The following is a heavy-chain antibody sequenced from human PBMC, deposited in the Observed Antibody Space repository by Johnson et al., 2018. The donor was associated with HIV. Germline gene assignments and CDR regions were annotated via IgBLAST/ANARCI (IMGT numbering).Heavy chain of an antibody. V-gene: IGHV3-30*02. CDR2: IRYDGSNK. CDR3: AKAREYDSTGHDAFDI. D-gene: IGHD3-22*01. J-gene: IGHJ3*02. CDR1: GFTFSSYG. Sequence: QVQLVESGGGVVQPGRSLRLSCAASGFTFSSYGMHWVRQAPGKGLEWVAFIRYDGSNKYYADSVKDRFTISRDNSKNTLYLQMNSLRAEDTAVYYCAKAREYDSTGHDAFDIWGQGTMVTVSS.